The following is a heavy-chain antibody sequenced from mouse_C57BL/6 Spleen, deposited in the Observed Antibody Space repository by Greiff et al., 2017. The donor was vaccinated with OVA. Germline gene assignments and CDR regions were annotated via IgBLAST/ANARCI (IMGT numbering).Heavy chain of an antibody. Sequence: VQLQQSGAELVKPGASVKMSCKASGYTFTSYWITWVKQRPGQGLEWIGDIYPGSGSTNYNEKFKSKATLTVDTSSSTAYMQLSSLTSEDSAVYYCATGITTVVADYWGQGTTLTVSS. D-gene: IGHD1-1*01. J-gene: IGHJ2*01. CDR2: IYPGSGST. CDR3: ATGITTVVADY. CDR1: GYTFTSYW. V-gene: IGHV1-55*01.